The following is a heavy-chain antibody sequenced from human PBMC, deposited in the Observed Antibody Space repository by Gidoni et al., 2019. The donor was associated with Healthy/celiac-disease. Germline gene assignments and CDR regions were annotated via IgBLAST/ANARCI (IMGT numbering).Heavy chain of an antibody. D-gene: IGHD2-8*02. CDR2: IDPSDSYT. V-gene: IGHV5-10-1*03. Sequence: EVQLVQSGAEVKKPGASLRISCKGSGYSFTSYWISWVRQMPVKGLECMGRIDPSDSYTNHSPSFQGHVTISADKSISTAYLQWSSLKASDTAMYYCARQSTWSQSYGMDVWGQGTTVTVSS. CDR3: ARQSTWSQSYGMDV. J-gene: IGHJ6*02. CDR1: GYSFTSYW.